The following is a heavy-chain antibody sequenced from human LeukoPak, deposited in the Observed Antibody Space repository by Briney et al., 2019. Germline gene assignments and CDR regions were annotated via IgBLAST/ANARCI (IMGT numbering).Heavy chain of an antibody. Sequence: SETLSLTCTVSGGSISSYYWNWIRQPPGKGLEWIGYIYYSGTTNYNPSLKSRVTILVDTSKNQFSLKLSSVTAADTAVYYRAAGFYYFDYWGQGTLVTVSS. V-gene: IGHV4-59*01. CDR3: AAGFYYFDY. CDR2: IYYSGTT. CDR1: GGSISSYY. D-gene: IGHD3-10*01. J-gene: IGHJ4*02.